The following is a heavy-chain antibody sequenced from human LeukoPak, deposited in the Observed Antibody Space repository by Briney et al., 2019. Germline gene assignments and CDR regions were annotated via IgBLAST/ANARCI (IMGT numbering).Heavy chain of an antibody. Sequence: PGGSLRLSCAASGFTFSSYEMNWVRQAPGKGLEWVSYISSSGSTIYYADSVKGRFTISGDNAKNSLYLQMNSLRAEDTAVYYCARERGGSWYFFVDWGQGTLVTVSS. CDR2: ISSSGSTI. CDR1: GFTFSSYE. J-gene: IGHJ4*02. CDR3: ARERGGSWYFFVD. D-gene: IGHD6-13*01. V-gene: IGHV3-48*03.